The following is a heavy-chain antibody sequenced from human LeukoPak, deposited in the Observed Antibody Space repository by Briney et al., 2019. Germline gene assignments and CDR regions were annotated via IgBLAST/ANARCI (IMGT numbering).Heavy chain of an antibody. J-gene: IGHJ4*02. V-gene: IGHV4-39*07. D-gene: IGHD2-15*01. CDR3: AREVNVVVAATFDY. CDR1: GGSISSSSYY. CDR2: IHYSGST. Sequence: SETLSLTCTVSGGSISSSSYYWGWIRQPPGKGLEWIGSIHYSGSTYYNPSLKSRVTISVDTSKNQFSLKLSSVTAADTAVYYCAREVNVVVAATFDYWGQGTLVTVSS.